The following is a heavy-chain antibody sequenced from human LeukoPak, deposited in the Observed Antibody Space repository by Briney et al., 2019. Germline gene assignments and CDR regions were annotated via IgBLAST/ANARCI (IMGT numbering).Heavy chain of an antibody. CDR3: ARERMEMATIYY. Sequence: ASVKVSCKASGYTFTGYYMHWVRQAPGQGLEWMGWINPNSGGTNYAQKFQGRVTVTRDTSISTAYMELSRLRSDDTAVYYCARERMEMATIYYWGQGTLVTVSS. J-gene: IGHJ4*02. V-gene: IGHV1-2*02. D-gene: IGHD5-24*01. CDR2: INPNSGGT. CDR1: GYTFTGYY.